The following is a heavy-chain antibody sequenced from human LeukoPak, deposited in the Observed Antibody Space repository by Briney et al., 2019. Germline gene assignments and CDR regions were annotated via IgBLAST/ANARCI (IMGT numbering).Heavy chain of an antibody. CDR2: ISAYNGNT. J-gene: IGHJ6*02. Sequence: GASVKVSCKASGYTFTSYGISWVRQAPGQGLEWMGWISAYNGNTNYAQKFQGRVTITADESTSTAYMELSSLRSEDTAVYYCATSTIFGVYWYYYYGMDVWGQGTTVTVSS. CDR1: GYTFTSYG. CDR3: ATSTIFGVYWYYYYGMDV. V-gene: IGHV1-18*01. D-gene: IGHD3-3*01.